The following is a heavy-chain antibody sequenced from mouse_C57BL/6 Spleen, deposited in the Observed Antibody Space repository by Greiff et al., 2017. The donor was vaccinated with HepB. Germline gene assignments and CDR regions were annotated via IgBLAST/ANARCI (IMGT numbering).Heavy chain of an antibody. V-gene: IGHV1-80*01. CDR3: ARVGNFYWYFDV. D-gene: IGHD2-1*01. J-gene: IGHJ1*03. CDR2: IYPGDGDT. CDR1: GYAFSSYW. Sequence: VQLQQSGAELVKPGASVKISCNASGYAFSSYWMNWVKQRPGKGLEWIGQIYPGDGDTNYNGKFKGKATLTADKSSSTAYMQLSSLTSEDSAVYFCARVGNFYWYFDVWGTGTTVTVSS.